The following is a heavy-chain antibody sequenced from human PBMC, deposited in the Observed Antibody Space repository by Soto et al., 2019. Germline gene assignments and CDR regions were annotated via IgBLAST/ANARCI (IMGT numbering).Heavy chain of an antibody. Sequence: SETLSLTCTVSGGSISSYYWSWIRQPPGKGLEWIGYIYYSGSTNYNPSLKSRVTISVDTSKNQFSLKLSSVTAADTAVYYWSRELGIIRTYFDLWGRGTLVTVSS. CDR3: SRELGIIRTYFDL. D-gene: IGHD7-27*01. J-gene: IGHJ2*01. V-gene: IGHV4-59*01. CDR1: GGSISSYY. CDR2: IYYSGST.